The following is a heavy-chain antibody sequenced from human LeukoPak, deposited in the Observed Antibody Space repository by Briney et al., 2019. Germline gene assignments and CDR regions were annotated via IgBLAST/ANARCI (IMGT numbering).Heavy chain of an antibody. CDR1: GGSVSSGNYY. J-gene: IGHJ4*02. CDR2: MSNSGHT. V-gene: IGHV4-61*01. CDR3: ARHRSEGSYPLDS. Sequence: SETLSLTCTVSGGSVSSGNYYWSWVRQPPGKGLGWIGFMSNSGHTDSNASLKSRVTISVDTSKNQFSLKVTSVTAADTAVYYCARHRSEGSYPLDSWGQGALVTVSS.